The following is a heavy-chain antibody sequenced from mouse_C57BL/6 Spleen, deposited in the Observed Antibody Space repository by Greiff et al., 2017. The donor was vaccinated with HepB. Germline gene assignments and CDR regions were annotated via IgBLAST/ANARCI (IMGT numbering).Heavy chain of an antibody. CDR3: ARRGTTVGATRLYSDY. V-gene: IGHV1-77*01. CDR2: IGPGSGST. J-gene: IGHJ2*01. D-gene: IGHD1-1*01. CDR1: GYTFTDYY. Sequence: VQLQQSGAELVKPGASVKISCKASGYTFTDYYINWVKQRPGPGLEWIGKIGPGSGSTYSNETFKGKATLTADNSSSPAYMQLSSLTSEDSAVYVGARRGTTVGATRLYSDYWGKGTTLTVSS.